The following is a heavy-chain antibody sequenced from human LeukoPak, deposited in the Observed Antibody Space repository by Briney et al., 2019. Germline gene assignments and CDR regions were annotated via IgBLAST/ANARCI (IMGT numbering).Heavy chain of an antibody. CDR2: IIPIFGTA. CDR3: ARDLGYSGYDDAFDI. CDR1: GGTFSSYA. D-gene: IGHD5-12*01. V-gene: IGHV1-69*13. Sequence: ASVKVSCKAPGGTFSSYAISWVRQAPGQGLEWMGGIIPIFGTANYAQKFQGRVTITADESTRTAYMDLSSLRSEDTAVYYCARDLGYSGYDDAFDIWGQGTMVTVSS. J-gene: IGHJ3*02.